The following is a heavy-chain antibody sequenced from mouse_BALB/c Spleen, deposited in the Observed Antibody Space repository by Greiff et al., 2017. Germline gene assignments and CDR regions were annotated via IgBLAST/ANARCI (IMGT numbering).Heavy chain of an antibody. CDR3: ASSMITTGVDY. D-gene: IGHD2-4*01. J-gene: IGHJ2*01. CDR1: GFNIKDTY. V-gene: IGHV14-3*02. CDR2: IDPANGNT. Sequence: EVKLQESGAELVKPGASVKLSCTASGFNIKDTYMHWVKQRPEQGLEWIGRIDPANGNTKYDPKFQGKATITADTSSNTAYLQLSSLTSEDTAVYYCASSMITTGVDYWGQGTTLTVSS.